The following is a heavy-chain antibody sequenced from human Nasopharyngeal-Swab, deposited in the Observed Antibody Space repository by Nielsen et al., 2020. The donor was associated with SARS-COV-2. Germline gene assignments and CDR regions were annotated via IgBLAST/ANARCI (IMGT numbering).Heavy chain of an antibody. J-gene: IGHJ6*02. D-gene: IGHD6-13*01. CDR2: IYYSGST. Sequence: SETLSLTCTVSGGSISSSSYYWGWIRQPPGKGLEWIGSIYYSGSTYYNPSLKSRVTISVDTSKNQFSLKLSSVTAADTAVYYCARGGSSWYIDCYGMDVWGQGTTVTVSS. V-gene: IGHV4-39*07. CDR1: GGSISSSSYY. CDR3: ARGGSSWYIDCYGMDV.